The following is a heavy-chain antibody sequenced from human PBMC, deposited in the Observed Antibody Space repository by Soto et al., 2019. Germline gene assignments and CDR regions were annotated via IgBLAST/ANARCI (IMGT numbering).Heavy chain of an antibody. CDR1: GFTFSDSG. J-gene: IGHJ1*01. V-gene: IGHV3-73*02. Sequence: EVQLVESGGGLVQPGGSLKLSCAASGFTFSDSGLHWVRQASGKGLEWIGRIRSKANNYATAYAASVEGRFTISRDDSQNTTYLQMDSLKVEDTAVYFCARPFYGCWGQGALVTVSS. CDR3: ARPFYGC. CDR2: IRSKANNYAT. D-gene: IGHD3-16*01.